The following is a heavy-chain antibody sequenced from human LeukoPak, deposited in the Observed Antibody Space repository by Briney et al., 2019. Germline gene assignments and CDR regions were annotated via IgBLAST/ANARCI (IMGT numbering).Heavy chain of an antibody. D-gene: IGHD2-15*01. J-gene: IGHJ3*02. Sequence: SETLSLTCTASGGSVSSGSYYWSWIRQPPGKGLEWIGYIYYSGSTNYNPSLKSRVTISVDTSKNQFSLKLSFVTAADTAVYYCARDRYCSGGSCYRGDAFDIWGQGTMVTVSS. V-gene: IGHV4-61*01. CDR1: GGSVSSGSYY. CDR3: ARDRYCSGGSCYRGDAFDI. CDR2: IYYSGST.